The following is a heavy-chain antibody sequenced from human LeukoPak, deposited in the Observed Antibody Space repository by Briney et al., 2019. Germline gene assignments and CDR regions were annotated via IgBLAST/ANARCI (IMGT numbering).Heavy chain of an antibody. CDR1: GYTFTSYA. CDR2: INTNTGNP. J-gene: IGHJ1*01. V-gene: IGHV7-4-1*02. CDR3: ARGPRQQLTPAEYFQH. Sequence: ASVKVSCKASGYTFTSYAMNWVRQAPGQGLEWMGGINTNTGNPTYAQGFTGRFVFSLDTSVSTAYLQISSLKAEDTAVYYCARGPRQQLTPAEYFQHWGQGTLVTVSS. D-gene: IGHD6-13*01.